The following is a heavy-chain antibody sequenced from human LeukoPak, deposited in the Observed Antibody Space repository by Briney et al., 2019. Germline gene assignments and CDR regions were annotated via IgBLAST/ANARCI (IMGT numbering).Heavy chain of an antibody. CDR2: ISYDGSNK. CDR3: ARGPHYYDSSGYYYHLLDY. V-gene: IGHV3-30-3*01. J-gene: IGHJ4*02. CDR1: GFTFSSYA. Sequence: PGRSLRLSCAASGFTFSSYAMHWVRQAPGKGLEWVAVISYDGSNKYYADSVKGRFTISRDNSKNTLYLQMNSLRAEDTAVYYCARGPHYYDSSGYYYHLLDYWGQGTLVTVSS. D-gene: IGHD3-22*01.